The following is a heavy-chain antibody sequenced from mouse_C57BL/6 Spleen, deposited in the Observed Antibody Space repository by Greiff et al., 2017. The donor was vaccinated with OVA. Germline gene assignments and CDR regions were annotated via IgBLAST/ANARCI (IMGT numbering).Heavy chain of an antibody. CDR3: ARYTMITHYAMDY. D-gene: IGHD2-4*01. CDR1: GFNIKDDY. J-gene: IGHJ4*01. CDR2: IDPENGDT. V-gene: IGHV14-4*01. Sequence: VQLQQSGAELVRPGASVKLSCTASGFNIKDDYMHWVKQRPEQGLEWIGWIDPENGDTEYASKFQGKATITADTSSNTAYLQLSSLTSEDSAVYFCARYTMITHYAMDYWGQGTSVTVSS.